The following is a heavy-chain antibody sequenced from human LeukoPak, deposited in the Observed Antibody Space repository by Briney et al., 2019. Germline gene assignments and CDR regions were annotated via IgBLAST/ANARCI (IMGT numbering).Heavy chain of an antibody. CDR1: GFTVSSNY. V-gene: IGHV3-53*01. D-gene: IGHD3-10*02. CDR3: AELGITMIGGV. Sequence: GGSLRLSCAASGFTVSSNYMSWVRQAPGKGLEGVSVIYSGGSTYYADSVKGRFTISRDNAKNSLYLQMNSLRAEDTAVYYCAELGITMIGGVWGKGTTVTISS. J-gene: IGHJ6*04. CDR2: IYSGGST.